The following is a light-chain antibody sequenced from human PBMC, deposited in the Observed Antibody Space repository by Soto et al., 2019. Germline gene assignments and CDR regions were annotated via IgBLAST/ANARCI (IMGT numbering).Light chain of an antibody. Sequence: QSALTQPASVSGSPGQSITISCIGSSSDIGTYNLVSWYQHHPGKAPKLIIYEGSLRPSGISYRFSASKSGNTASLTISGLQAEDEADYHCCSYAGSYTWVFGGGTKVTVL. CDR2: EGS. J-gene: IGLJ2*01. V-gene: IGLV2-23*01. CDR3: CSYAGSYTWV. CDR1: SSDIGTYNL.